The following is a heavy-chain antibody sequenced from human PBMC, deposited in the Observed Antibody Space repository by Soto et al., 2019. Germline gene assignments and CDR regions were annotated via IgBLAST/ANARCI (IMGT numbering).Heavy chain of an antibody. J-gene: IGHJ6*02. CDR2: IVPIFGA. D-gene: IGHD3-22*01. Sequence: QVQLVQSGAEVKKTGSSVKLSCKSSGGTFINYGFSWVRQAPGQGLECMGVIVPIFGAEHPQKFQGRVTITAEESTNTVLMELRGLRSEDTAVYYCTRGGSDYEGSGYYQRHVWGQGTTVTVSS. CDR3: TRGGSDYEGSGYYQRHV. CDR1: GGTFINYG. V-gene: IGHV1-69*12.